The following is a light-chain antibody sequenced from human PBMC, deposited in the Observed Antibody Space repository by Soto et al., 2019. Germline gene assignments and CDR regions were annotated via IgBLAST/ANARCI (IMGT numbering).Light chain of an antibody. CDR2: GAS. J-gene: IGKJ1*01. Sequence: EIVLTKSPGTLSLSHGERATLSCRASQSVSSSLAWYQQKPGQAPRLLIYGASTRAAIIPARFSGSGSGTEFTLTVSSLQSEDFAVYYCQQYNKRPRTFGQGTKVDIK. CDR3: QQYNKRPRT. V-gene: IGKV3-15*01. CDR1: QSVSSS.